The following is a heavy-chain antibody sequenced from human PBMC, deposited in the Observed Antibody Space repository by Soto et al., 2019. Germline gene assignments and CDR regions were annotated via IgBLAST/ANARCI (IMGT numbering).Heavy chain of an antibody. Sequence: SETLSLTCTVSGGSISSYYWSWIRQPPGKGLEWIGYIYYSGSTNYNPSLKSRVTISVDTSKNQFSLKLSSVTAADTAVYYCARGNRHTYFDYWGQGTLVTVSS. J-gene: IGHJ4*02. CDR3: ARGNRHTYFDY. CDR2: IYYSGST. CDR1: GGSISSYY. V-gene: IGHV4-59*01.